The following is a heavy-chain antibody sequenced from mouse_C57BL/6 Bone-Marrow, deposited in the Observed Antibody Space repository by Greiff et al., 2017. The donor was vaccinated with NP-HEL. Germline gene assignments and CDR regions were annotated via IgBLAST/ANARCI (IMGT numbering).Heavy chain of an antibody. CDR2: IHPSDSDT. V-gene: IGHV1-74*01. CDR3: AISLYSNYVFYAMDY. CDR1: GYTFTSYW. D-gene: IGHD2-5*01. J-gene: IGHJ4*01. Sequence: QVQLKQPGAELVKPGASVKVSCKASGYTFTSYWMHWVKQRPGQGLEWIGRIHPSDSDTNYNQKFKGKATLTVDKSSSTAYMQLSSLTSEDSAVYYCAISLYSNYVFYAMDYWGQGTSVTVSS.